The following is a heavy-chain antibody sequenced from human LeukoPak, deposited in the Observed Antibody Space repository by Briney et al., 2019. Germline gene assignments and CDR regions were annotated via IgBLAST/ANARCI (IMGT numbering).Heavy chain of an antibody. V-gene: IGHV3-21*01. D-gene: IGHD2-15*01. CDR3: AAEPAAYDY. Sequence: SVKGRFTSSRDNARNSLFLQMNSLRAEDAAVYHCAAEPAAYDYWGQGTLVTVSS. J-gene: IGHJ4*02.